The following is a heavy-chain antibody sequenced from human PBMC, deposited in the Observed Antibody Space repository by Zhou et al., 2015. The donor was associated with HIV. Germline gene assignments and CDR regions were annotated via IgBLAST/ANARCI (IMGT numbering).Heavy chain of an antibody. CDR2: TIPILGAT. Sequence: QVQLVQSGAEVKKPGSSVKVSCKASGGSFTYNAINWLRQAPGQGLEWLGGTIPILGATNYAQKFQGRVTITADESTSTAYMELSSLRSEDTAVYYCAIRSRPRSTVGPYYYYYGMDVWGQGTTVTVSS. CDR3: AIRSRPRSTVGPYYYYYGMDV. V-gene: IGHV1-69*01. J-gene: IGHJ6*02. CDR1: GGSFTYNA. D-gene: IGHD4-23*01.